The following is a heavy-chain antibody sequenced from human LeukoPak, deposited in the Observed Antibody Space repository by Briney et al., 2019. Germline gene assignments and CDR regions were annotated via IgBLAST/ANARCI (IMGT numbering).Heavy chain of an antibody. V-gene: IGHV4-34*01. CDR1: GGSFSGYY. CDR2: INHSGST. D-gene: IGHD3-9*01. J-gene: IGHJ5*02. CDR3: ARGEGLRYFDWLFDSNWFDP. Sequence: SETLSLTCAVYGGSFSGYYWSWIRQPPGKGLEWIGEINHSGSTDYNPSLKSRVTISVDTSKNQFSLKLSSVTAADTAVYYCARGEGLRYFDWLFDSNWFDPWGQGTLVTVSS.